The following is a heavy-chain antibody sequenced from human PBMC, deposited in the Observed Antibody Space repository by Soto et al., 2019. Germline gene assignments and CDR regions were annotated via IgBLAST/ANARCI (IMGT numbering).Heavy chain of an antibody. CDR1: GFSLSASGAS. J-gene: IGHJ5*02. CDR3: VHRLDVPGLAFDP. CDR2: IYWNDDK. Sequence: SGPTLVNRTQTLRLICAFSGFSLSASGASVGWIRQPPGKALEWLAHIYWNDDKRYSPSLSSRLTIYTATYKNQVVLTSTNMDPADTGTYYCVHRLDVPGLAFDPWGQGALVTVSS. D-gene: IGHD2-2*01. V-gene: IGHV2-5*01.